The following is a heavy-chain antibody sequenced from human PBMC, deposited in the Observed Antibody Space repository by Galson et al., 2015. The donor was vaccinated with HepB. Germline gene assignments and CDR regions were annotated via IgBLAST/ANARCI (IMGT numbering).Heavy chain of an antibody. Sequence: SLRLSCAASGFTFSNSWMGWVRQAPGEGPECVADIYLDGSAKYYVDSVKGRFTISRDNAENSLSLQMTSLRAEDTAVYFCVRHGEYTYDSWGQGTLATVSS. V-gene: IGHV3-7*01. CDR3: VRHGEYTYDS. J-gene: IGHJ5*01. D-gene: IGHD3-10*01. CDR1: GFTFSNSW. CDR2: IYLDGSAK.